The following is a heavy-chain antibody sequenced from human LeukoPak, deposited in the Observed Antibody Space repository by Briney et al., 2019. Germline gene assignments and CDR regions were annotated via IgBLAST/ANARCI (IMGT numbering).Heavy chain of an antibody. CDR2: ISGSGGST. CDR1: GFTFSSYA. CDR3: AKDEGFDY. Sequence: GGSLRLSCAASGFTFSSYAMSWVRQAPGKGLEGVSAISGSGGSTYYADSVKGRFTISRDNSKNTLYLQMSSLKAEDTTVYYCAKDEGFDYWGQGTLVTVSS. V-gene: IGHV3-23*01. J-gene: IGHJ4*02.